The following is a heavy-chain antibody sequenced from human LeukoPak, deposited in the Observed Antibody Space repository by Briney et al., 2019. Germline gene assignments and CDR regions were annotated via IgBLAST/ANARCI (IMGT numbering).Heavy chain of an antibody. CDR1: GFTFSGAA. CDR2: IRSRSNSYAT. J-gene: IGHJ4*02. V-gene: IGHV3-73*01. D-gene: IGHD6-19*01. Sequence: GGSLKLSCAASGFTFSGAAMHWVRQASGKGLEWVGHIRSRSNSYATAYAASVKGRFTISRDDSKNTAYLQMNSLRVEDTAVYYCASWPVGWYGEDSWGQGTLVTVSS. CDR3: ASWPVGWYGEDS.